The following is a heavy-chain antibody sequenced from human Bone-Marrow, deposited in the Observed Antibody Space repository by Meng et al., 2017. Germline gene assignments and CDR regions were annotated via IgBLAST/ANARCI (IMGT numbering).Heavy chain of an antibody. J-gene: IGHJ4*02. D-gene: IGHD3-22*01. CDR1: GFTFSSYA. Sequence: GESLKISCAVSGFTFSSYAMTWVRQAPGKGLEWVSAISGSGSSTYYADSVKGRFTVSRDNSKNTLYLQMNSLRAEDTAVYYCAKVHIPLYYYDSSGYCLDYWGQGTLVTVSS. V-gene: IGHV3-23*01. CDR2: ISGSGSST. CDR3: AKVHIPLYYYDSSGYCLDY.